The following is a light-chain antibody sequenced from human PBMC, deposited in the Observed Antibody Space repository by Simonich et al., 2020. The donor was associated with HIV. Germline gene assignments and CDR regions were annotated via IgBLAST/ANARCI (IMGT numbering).Light chain of an antibody. J-gene: IGLJ3*02. V-gene: IGLV3-21*01. CDR1: NIGSES. CDR2: GDS. Sequence: SFVLTQPPSVSVAPGKKATITWGGNNIGSESVEWYQQQPGQAPVVVLYGDSDRPSGIPERVSGSNAGNTATLTISGLKAEDEADYYCSSYTSSSTLVFGGGTKLTVL. CDR3: SSYTSSSTLV.